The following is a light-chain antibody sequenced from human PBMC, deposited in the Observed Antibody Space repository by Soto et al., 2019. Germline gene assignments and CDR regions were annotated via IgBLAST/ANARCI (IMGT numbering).Light chain of an antibody. CDR2: EAS. Sequence: DIQMTQSPSTLSASLGDRVTLTCRARPSTSTWLAWYQQRPGKTPKLLISEASKLESGVPSRFSGSGSGTELPLTISSLQPDDFASSYCQQYITFPYAFGEGTKVEIK. V-gene: IGKV1-5*03. CDR1: PSTSTW. J-gene: IGKJ1*01. CDR3: QQYITFPYA.